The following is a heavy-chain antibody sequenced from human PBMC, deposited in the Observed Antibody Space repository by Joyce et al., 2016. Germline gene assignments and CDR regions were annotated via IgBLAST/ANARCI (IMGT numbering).Heavy chain of an antibody. CDR2: IYHNEST. Sequence: QLQLQDSGSGLVKPSQTLSLTFAVSGASVSSGGYSWSWIRQPPGKGLEWIGYIYHNESTYYNPSLKSRVTISVDRSKNQFSLKLASVTAADTAVYYCASGFNFKGRSFFDYWGQGALVTVSS. CDR1: GASVSSGGYS. D-gene: IGHD3-10*01. CDR3: ASGFNFKGRSFFDY. J-gene: IGHJ4*02. V-gene: IGHV4-30-2*01.